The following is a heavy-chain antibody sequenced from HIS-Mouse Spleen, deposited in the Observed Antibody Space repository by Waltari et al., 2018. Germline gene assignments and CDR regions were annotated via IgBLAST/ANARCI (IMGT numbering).Heavy chain of an antibody. CDR2: IIPILGIA. Sequence: QVQLVQSGAEVKKPGSSVKVSCKASGGTFSSYAISWVPPAPGQGLEWMGRIIPILGIANYAQKFQGRVTITADKSTSTAYMELSSLRSEDTAVYYCARHPEIAAAVGAFDIWGQGTMVTVSS. V-gene: IGHV1-69*04. CDR3: ARHPEIAAAVGAFDI. CDR1: GGTFSSYA. D-gene: IGHD6-13*01. J-gene: IGHJ3*02.